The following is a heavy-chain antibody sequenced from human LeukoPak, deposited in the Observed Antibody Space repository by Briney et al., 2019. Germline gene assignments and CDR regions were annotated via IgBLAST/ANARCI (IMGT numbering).Heavy chain of an antibody. CDR2: ISWNSGSI. Sequence: GGSLRLSCAASGFTFDDYAMHWVRQAPGKGLEWVSGISWNSGSIGYADSVKGRFTISRGNAKNSLYLQMNSLRAEDTALYYCVRGYYYGMDVWGQGTTVTVSS. V-gene: IGHV3-9*01. CDR1: GFTFDDYA. J-gene: IGHJ6*02. D-gene: IGHD3-10*01. CDR3: VRGYYYGMDV.